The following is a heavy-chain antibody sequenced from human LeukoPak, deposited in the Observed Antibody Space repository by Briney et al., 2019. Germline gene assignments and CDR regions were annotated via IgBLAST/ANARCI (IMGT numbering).Heavy chain of an antibody. J-gene: IGHJ3*02. CDR2: IIPIFGTA. Sequence: GASVKVSCKASGGTFSSHAISWVRQAPGQGLEWMGGIIPIFGTANYAQKFQGRVTITADESTSTAYMELSSLRSEDTAVYYCARPALVANAFDIWGQGTMVTVSS. CDR3: ARPALVANAFDI. V-gene: IGHV1-69*13. D-gene: IGHD5-12*01. CDR1: GGTFSSHA.